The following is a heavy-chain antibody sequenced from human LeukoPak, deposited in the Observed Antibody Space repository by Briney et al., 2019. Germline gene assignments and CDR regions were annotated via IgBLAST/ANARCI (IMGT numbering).Heavy chain of an antibody. CDR3: AKDQKEDFWGGYYDGYYFDY. D-gene: IGHD3-3*01. Sequence: GGSLRLSCAASGFTFSSYAMSWVRQAPGKGLEWVSAISGSGGSTYYADSVKGRFTISRDNSKNTLYLQMNSLRAEDTAVYYCAKDQKEDFWGGYYDGYYFDYWGQGTLVTVSS. V-gene: IGHV3-23*01. CDR2: ISGSGGST. CDR1: GFTFSSYA. J-gene: IGHJ4*02.